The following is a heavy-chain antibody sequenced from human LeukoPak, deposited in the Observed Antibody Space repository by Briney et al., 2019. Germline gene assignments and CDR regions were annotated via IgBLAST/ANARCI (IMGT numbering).Heavy chain of an antibody. D-gene: IGHD3-10*01. Sequence: GGSLRLSCAASGFTFSSYSMNWVRQAPGKGLEWVSTISSSSSYIYYADSVKGRFTISRDNAKNSLYLQMNSLRAEDTAVYYCARLLGVSSFDPWGQGTLVTVSS. V-gene: IGHV3-21*01. J-gene: IGHJ5*02. CDR3: ARLLGVSSFDP. CDR2: ISSSSSYI. CDR1: GFTFSSYS.